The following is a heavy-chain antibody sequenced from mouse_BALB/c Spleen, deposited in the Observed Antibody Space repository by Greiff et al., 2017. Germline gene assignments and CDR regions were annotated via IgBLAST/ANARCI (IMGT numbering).Heavy chain of an antibody. J-gene: IGHJ4*01. Sequence: DVKLQESGPSLVKPSQTLSLTCSVTGDSITSGYWNWIRKFPGNKLEYMGYISYSGSTYYNPSLKSRISITRDTSKNQYYLQLNSVTTEDTATYYCARYYGSYYYAMDYWGQGTSVTVSS. CDR2: ISYSGST. V-gene: IGHV3-8*02. D-gene: IGHD1-1*01. CDR1: GDSITSGY. CDR3: ARYYGSYYYAMDY.